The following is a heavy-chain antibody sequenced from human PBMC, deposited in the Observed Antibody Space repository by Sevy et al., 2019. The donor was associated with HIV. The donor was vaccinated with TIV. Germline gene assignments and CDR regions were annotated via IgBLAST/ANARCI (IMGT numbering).Heavy chain of an antibody. J-gene: IGHJ5*02. Sequence: SETLSLTCAVYGGSFSGYYWSWIRQPPGKGLEWIGEINHSGSTNYNPSLKSRVTISVDTSKNQFSLKLGSVTAADTAVYYCARGVVDIVVVPAAGSSWFDPWGQGTLVTVSS. V-gene: IGHV4-34*01. CDR3: ARGVVDIVVVPAAGSSWFDP. D-gene: IGHD2-2*03. CDR2: INHSGST. CDR1: GGSFSGYY.